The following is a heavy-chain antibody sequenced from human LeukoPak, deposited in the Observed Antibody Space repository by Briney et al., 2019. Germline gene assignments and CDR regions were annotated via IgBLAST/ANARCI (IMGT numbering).Heavy chain of an antibody. CDR1: GFTFNTYA. Sequence: GGSLRLSCAASGFTFNTYAMSWVRQAPGKGLEWVSAISGSTGTTHYADSVKGRFTISRDNSKNTLYLQMNSLRAEDTAVYYCAKDQRSIAVAGYFDYWGQGTLVTVSS. CDR3: AKDQRSIAVAGYFDY. D-gene: IGHD6-19*01. V-gene: IGHV3-23*01. CDR2: ISGSTGTT. J-gene: IGHJ4*02.